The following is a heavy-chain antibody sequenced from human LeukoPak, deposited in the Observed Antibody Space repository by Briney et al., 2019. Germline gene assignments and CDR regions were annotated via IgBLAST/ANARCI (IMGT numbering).Heavy chain of an antibody. CDR3: AKDHDSSSHIPALDY. CDR1: GFTFSSYA. D-gene: IGHD6-6*01. Sequence: GGSLRLSCAASGFTFSSYAMSWVRQAPGKGLEWVSAISGSGGSTYYADSVKGRFTISRVNSKNTLYLQMNSLRAEDTAVYYCAKDHDSSSHIPALDYWGQGTMVTVSS. J-gene: IGHJ4*02. CDR2: ISGSGGST. V-gene: IGHV3-23*01.